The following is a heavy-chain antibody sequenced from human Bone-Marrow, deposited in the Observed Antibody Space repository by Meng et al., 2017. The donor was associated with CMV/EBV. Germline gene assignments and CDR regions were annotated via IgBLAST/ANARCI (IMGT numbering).Heavy chain of an antibody. J-gene: IGHJ5*02. Sequence: GGSLRLSCVASGFTFSDYYMNWIRQAPGKGLEWLPYITGGGSTISYADSVKGRFTISRDNAQNSLYLQMDNLRAEDTAVYYCARDPRNKGFDPWGQGTLVTVSS. CDR1: GFTFSDYY. CDR3: ARDPRNKGFDP. V-gene: IGHV3-11*01. CDR2: ITGGGSTI.